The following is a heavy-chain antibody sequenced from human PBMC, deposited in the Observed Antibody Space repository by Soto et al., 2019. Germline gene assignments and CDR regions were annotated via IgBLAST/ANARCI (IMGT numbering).Heavy chain of an antibody. CDR2: IWSDGNTK. J-gene: IGHJ4*02. CDR3: ARGVMTTIR. D-gene: IGHD4-4*01. Sequence: ESGGGVVQPGTSLRLSCAASGFTLSTYGMHWVRQAAGKGLEWVAVIWSDGNTKYYADSVRGRFTISRDSSKNTLYLQMDSLRVEDTAVYYCARGVMTTIRWGQGTLVTVSS. V-gene: IGHV3-33*01. CDR1: GFTLSTYG.